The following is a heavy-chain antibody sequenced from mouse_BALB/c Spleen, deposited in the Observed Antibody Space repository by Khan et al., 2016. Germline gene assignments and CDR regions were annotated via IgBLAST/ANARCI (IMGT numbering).Heavy chain of an antibody. CDR2: IYPGDGDT. D-gene: IGHD2-1*01. V-gene: IGHV1-87*01. Sequence: QVQLQQSGAELARPGASVKLSCKASGYTFTSYWMKWVKQRPGQGLQWIGTIYPGDGDTRYTQKFKGKATLTADKSSSTAYMQLSSLASEDSAVDYFASGGYGNYVFAYWGQGTLVTVSA. CDR3: ASGGYGNYVFAY. CDR1: GYTFTSYW. J-gene: IGHJ3*01.